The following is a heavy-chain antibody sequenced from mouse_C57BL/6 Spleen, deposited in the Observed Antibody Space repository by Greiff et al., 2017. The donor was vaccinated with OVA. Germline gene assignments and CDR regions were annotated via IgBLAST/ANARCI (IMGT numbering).Heavy chain of an antibody. Sequence: QVQLKQSGAELVKPGASVKISCKASGYAFSSYWMNWVKQRPGKGLEWIGQIYPGDGDTNYNGKFKGKATLTADKSSSTAYMQLSSLTSEDSAVYFCVVATDYAMDYWGQGTSVTVSS. V-gene: IGHV1-80*01. D-gene: IGHD1-1*01. CDR1: GYAFSSYW. J-gene: IGHJ4*01. CDR2: IYPGDGDT. CDR3: VVATDYAMDY.